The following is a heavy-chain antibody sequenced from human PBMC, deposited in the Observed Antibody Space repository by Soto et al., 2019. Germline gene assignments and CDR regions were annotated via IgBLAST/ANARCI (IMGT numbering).Heavy chain of an antibody. CDR3: AKPDYDYVWGSYRYSGGVDY. CDR1: GFTFSSYA. CDR2: ISGSGGST. V-gene: IGHV3-23*01. Sequence: VQLLESGGGLVQPGGSLRLSCAASGFTFSSYAMSWVRQAPGKGLEWVSAISGSGGSTYYADSVKGRFTISRDNSKNTLYLQMNSLRAEDTAVYYCAKPDYDYVWGSYRYSGGVDYWGQGTLVTVSS. J-gene: IGHJ4*02. D-gene: IGHD3-16*02.